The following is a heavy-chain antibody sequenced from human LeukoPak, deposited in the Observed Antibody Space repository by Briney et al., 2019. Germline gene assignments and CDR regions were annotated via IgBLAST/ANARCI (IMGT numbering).Heavy chain of an antibody. CDR3: ARDLNRLRVGAIGY. Sequence: ASVKVSCKASGYTFTSYAMNWVRQAPGQGLEWMGWINTNTGNPTYAQGFTGRFVFSLDTSLSTAYLQISSLKDEDTAVYYCARDLNRLRVGAIGYWGQGTLVTVSS. V-gene: IGHV7-4-1*02. D-gene: IGHD1-26*01. J-gene: IGHJ4*02. CDR2: INTNTGNP. CDR1: GYTFTSYA.